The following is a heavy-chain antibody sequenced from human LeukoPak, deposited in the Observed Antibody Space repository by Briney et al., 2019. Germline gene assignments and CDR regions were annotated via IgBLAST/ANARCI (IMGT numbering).Heavy chain of an antibody. CDR1: GFTSSSYS. CDR2: ISSSSSYI. V-gene: IGHV3-21*01. Sequence: GGSLRLSCAASGFTSSSYSMNWVRQAPGKGLEWVSSISSSSSYIYYADSVKGRFTISRDNAKNSLYLQMNSLRAEDTAVYYCARDRNGYYYDSSGYLWFDPWGQGTLVTVSS. CDR3: ARDRNGYYYDSSGYLWFDP. D-gene: IGHD3-22*01. J-gene: IGHJ5*02.